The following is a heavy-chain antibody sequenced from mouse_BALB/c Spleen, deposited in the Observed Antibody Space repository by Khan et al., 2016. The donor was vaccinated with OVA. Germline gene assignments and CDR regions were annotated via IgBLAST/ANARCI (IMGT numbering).Heavy chain of an antibody. J-gene: IGHJ3*01. CDR3: VRDGAYHRNDGWFAY. V-gene: IGHV1-4*01. D-gene: IGHD2-14*01. CDR1: GYTFTSYT. CDR2: INPSNGYT. Sequence: VQLQQSGAELVRPGASVKMSCKASGYTFTSYTMHWIKQRPGQGLEWIGHINPSNGYTNYNQKFKDKATLTADKSSTTAYLQLSSLTSDDSAVYDCVRDGAYHRNDGWFAYWGQGTLVTVSA.